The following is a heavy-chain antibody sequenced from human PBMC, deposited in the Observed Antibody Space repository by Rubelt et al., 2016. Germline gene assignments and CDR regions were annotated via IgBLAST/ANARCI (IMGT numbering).Heavy chain of an antibody. CDR1: GDSVSSNSVT. Sequence: GLVKPSQTLSLPCAISGDSVSSNSVTWNWIRQSPSRGLEYLGRTYYRSTWYYDYAVSVKSRITINPATSKNQSSLPLNSVTPEDTAVYYCASANSSGWKRVGMDVWGQGTTVIVSS. J-gene: IGHJ6*02. CDR3: ASANSSGWKRVGMDV. V-gene: IGHV6-1*02. CDR2: TYYRSTWYY. D-gene: IGHD6-19*01.